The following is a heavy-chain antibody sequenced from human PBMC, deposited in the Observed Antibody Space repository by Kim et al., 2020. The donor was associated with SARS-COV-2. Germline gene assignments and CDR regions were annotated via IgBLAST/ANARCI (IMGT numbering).Heavy chain of an antibody. D-gene: IGHD6-13*01. CDR2: ISYDGSNK. CDR3: ARSPIPLIAAAVTYYYGMDV. CDR1: GFTFSSYA. Sequence: GGSLRLSCAASGFTFSSYAMHWVRQAPGKGLEWVAVISYDGSNKYYADSVKGRFTISRDNSKNTLYLQMNSLRAEDTAVYYCARSPIPLIAAAVTYYYGMDVWGQGTTVTVSS. J-gene: IGHJ6*02. V-gene: IGHV3-30*04.